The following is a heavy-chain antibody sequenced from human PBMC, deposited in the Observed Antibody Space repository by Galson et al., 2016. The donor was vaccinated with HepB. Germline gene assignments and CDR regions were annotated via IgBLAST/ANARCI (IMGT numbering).Heavy chain of an antibody. V-gene: IGHV3-11*03. CDR1: GFTFSDYY. Sequence: SLRLSCAASGFTFSDYYMSWIRQTPGKGLEWVSSIGSRRSYTNYADSVKGRFTISRDNSKNTLFMRMNSLRAEDTAEYYCANMSGHPTESYYMDVWGKGTTVTVSS. CDR3: ANMSGHPTESYYMDV. J-gene: IGHJ6*03. D-gene: IGHD1-26*01. CDR2: IGSRRSYT.